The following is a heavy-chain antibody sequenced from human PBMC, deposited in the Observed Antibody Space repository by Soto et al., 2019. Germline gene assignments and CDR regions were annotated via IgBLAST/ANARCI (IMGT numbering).Heavy chain of an antibody. J-gene: IGHJ6*02. V-gene: IGHV1-18*01. CDR3: ARGVKYCTNGVCSLYGMDV. CDR1: GYTFTSYG. D-gene: IGHD2-8*01. Sequence: QVQLVQSGAEVKKPGASVKVSCKASGYTFTSYGISWVRQAPGQGLEWMGWISAYNGNTNYAQKFTGRVTMTTNTSTSTAYMELRSLRSDDTAVYYCARGVKYCTNGVCSLYGMDVWGQGTTVTVSS. CDR2: ISAYNGNT.